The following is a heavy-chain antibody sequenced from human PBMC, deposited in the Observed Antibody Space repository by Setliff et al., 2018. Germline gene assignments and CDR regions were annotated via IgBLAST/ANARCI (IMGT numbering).Heavy chain of an antibody. CDR3: ATWNGRYSDY. V-gene: IGHV3-48*01. CDR2: ITGSSSVI. D-gene: IGHD1-26*01. J-gene: IGHJ4*02. CDR1: GFIFNNFW. Sequence: GGSLRLSCSASGFIFNNFWMSWVRQAPGRGLEWLSYITGSSSVIHYADSVKGRFTISRDNARNSLYLQINSLRAEDTAVYYCATWNGRYSDYWGQGTLVTVSS.